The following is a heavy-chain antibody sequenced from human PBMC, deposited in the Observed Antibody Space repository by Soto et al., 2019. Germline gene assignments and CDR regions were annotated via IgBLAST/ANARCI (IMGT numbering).Heavy chain of an antibody. CDR2: IYYSGST. Sequence: QLQLQESGPGLVKPSETLSLTCTVSGGSISSSSYYWGWIRQPPGKGLEWIGSIYYSGSTYYNPSLKSRVTISVDTSKNQFSLKLSSVTAADTAVYYCARRSLEYSSSGSETDYWGQGTLVTVSS. CDR3: ARRSLEYSSSGSETDY. CDR1: GGSISSSSYY. D-gene: IGHD6-6*01. V-gene: IGHV4-39*01. J-gene: IGHJ4*02.